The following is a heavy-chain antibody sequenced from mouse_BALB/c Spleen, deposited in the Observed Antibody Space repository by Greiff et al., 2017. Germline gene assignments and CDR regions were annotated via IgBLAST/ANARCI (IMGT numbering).Heavy chain of an antibody. Sequence: EVKLVESGGGLVKPGGSLKLSCAASGFTFSSYAMSWVRQTPEKRLEWVATISSGGSYTYYPDSVKGRFTISRDNAKNTLYLQMSSLRSEDTAMYYCARQYYYGSSYFDYWGQGTTLTVSS. V-gene: IGHV5-9-3*01. J-gene: IGHJ2*01. CDR2: ISSGGSYT. CDR1: GFTFSSYA. CDR3: ARQYYYGSSYFDY. D-gene: IGHD1-1*01.